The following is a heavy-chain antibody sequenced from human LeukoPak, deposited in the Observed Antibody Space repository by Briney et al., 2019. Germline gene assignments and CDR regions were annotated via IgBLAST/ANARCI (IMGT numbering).Heavy chain of an antibody. D-gene: IGHD1-26*01. Sequence: PGGSLRLSCAASGFTFTNYAMNWVRQAPGKGLEWVAVISYDGSNKYYADSVKGRFTISRDNSKNTLYLQMNSLRAEDTAVYYCARDGGSYYVGGGYFQHWGQGTLVTVSS. CDR3: ARDGGSYYVGGGYFQH. V-gene: IGHV3-30*04. CDR2: ISYDGSNK. CDR1: GFTFTNYA. J-gene: IGHJ1*01.